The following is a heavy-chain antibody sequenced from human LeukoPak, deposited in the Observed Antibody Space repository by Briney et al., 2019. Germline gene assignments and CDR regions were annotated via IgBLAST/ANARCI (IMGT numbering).Heavy chain of an antibody. V-gene: IGHV3-30-3*01. J-gene: IGHJ1*01. CDR3: ATYSILNAREFRY. D-gene: IGHD4-11*01. CDR1: GFTFSSYA. Sequence: PGGSLRLSCAASGFTFSSYAMHWVRQAPGKGLEWVAVISYDGSNKYYADSVKGRFTISRDNSKNTLYLQMNSLRAEDTAVYYCATYSILNAREFRYWGQGTLVTVTS. CDR2: ISYDGSNK.